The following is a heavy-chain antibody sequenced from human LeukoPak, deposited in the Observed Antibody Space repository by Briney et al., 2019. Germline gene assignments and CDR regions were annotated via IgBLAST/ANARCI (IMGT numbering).Heavy chain of an antibody. V-gene: IGHV3-9*01. CDR3: AKDTPRHYTSGPTPDSLH. CDR2: ISWNSGSI. CDR1: GFIFNNYA. D-gene: IGHD6-19*01. J-gene: IGHJ1*01. Sequence: PGRSLRLSCAGSGFIFNNYAMHWVRQPPGKGLEWVSGISWNSGSIDYADSVKGRFTISRHNAKNSLSMQMNSLRVEDTALYSCAKDTPRHYTSGPTPDSLHWGQGALVTVSS.